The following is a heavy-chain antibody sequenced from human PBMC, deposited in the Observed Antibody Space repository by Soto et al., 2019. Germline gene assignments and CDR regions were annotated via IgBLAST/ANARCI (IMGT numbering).Heavy chain of an antibody. CDR3: ARGGTGGRTTVTTYAV. J-gene: IGHJ4*02. CDR1: GGSFSMYS. Sequence: PSETLSLTCAVYGGSFSMYSWGWIRQSPGKGLQWIGEINHRGNTNYNPSVKSRVTISAETSRNQVSLKLTSVTTADTAVYYCARGGTGGRTTVTTYAVWGQGTLVTVSS. V-gene: IGHV4-34*01. D-gene: IGHD4-17*01. CDR2: INHRGNT.